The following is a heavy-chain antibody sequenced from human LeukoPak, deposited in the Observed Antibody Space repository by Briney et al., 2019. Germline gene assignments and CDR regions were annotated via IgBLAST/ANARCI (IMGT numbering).Heavy chain of an antibody. J-gene: IGHJ5*02. V-gene: IGHV1-69*05. Sequence: SVKVSCKASGYTFTNYDISWVRQAPGQGLEWMGGIIPIFGTANYAQKFQGRVTITTDESTSTAYMELSSLRSEDTAVYYCAGRLRDGIFGVVTKFDPWGQGTLVTVSS. D-gene: IGHD3-3*01. CDR2: IIPIFGTA. CDR1: GYTFTNYD. CDR3: AGRLRDGIFGVVTKFDP.